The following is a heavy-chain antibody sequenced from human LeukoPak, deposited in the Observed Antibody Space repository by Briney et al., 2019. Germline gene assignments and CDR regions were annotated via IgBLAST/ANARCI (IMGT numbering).Heavy chain of an antibody. CDR1: GFTFSSYG. J-gene: IGHJ6*02. V-gene: IGHV3-33*01. CDR2: IWYDGSNK. Sequence: PGRSLRLSCAASGFTFSSYGMHWVRQAPGKGLEWVAVIWYDGSNKYYADSVKGRFTISRDNSKNTLYLQMNSLRAEDTAVYYCARGYGDYVYYYYGMDVWGQGTTVTVSS. CDR3: ARGYGDYVYYYYGMDV. D-gene: IGHD4-17*01.